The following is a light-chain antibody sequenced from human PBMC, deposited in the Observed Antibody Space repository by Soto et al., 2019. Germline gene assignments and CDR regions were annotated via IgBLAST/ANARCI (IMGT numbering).Light chain of an antibody. V-gene: IGLV2-11*01. CDR3: CSHAGIYTYV. Sequence: QSALTQPRSVSGSPGQSVAISCTGTSSDVGGYKYVSWYQQHPGKAPKVMLYDVTKRPSGVPDRFSGSKSGNTASLTISGLQAEDEDDYYCCSHAGIYTYVFGTGTKVTVL. J-gene: IGLJ1*01. CDR1: SSDVGGYKY. CDR2: DVT.